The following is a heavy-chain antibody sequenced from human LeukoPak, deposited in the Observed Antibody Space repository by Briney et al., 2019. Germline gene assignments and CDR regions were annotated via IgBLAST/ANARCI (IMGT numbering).Heavy chain of an antibody. CDR3: AEDRRWDWNYSIIDY. CDR2: IYHSGST. V-gene: IGHV4-38-2*02. J-gene: IGHJ4*02. CDR1: GYSISSGYY. D-gene: IGHD1-7*01. Sequence: SETLSLTCTVSGYSISSGYYWGWIQQPPGKGLEWIGSIYHSGSTYYNPSLKSRVTISVDTSKNQFSLKLSSVTAADTAVYYCAEDRRWDWNYSIIDYWGQGTLVTVSS.